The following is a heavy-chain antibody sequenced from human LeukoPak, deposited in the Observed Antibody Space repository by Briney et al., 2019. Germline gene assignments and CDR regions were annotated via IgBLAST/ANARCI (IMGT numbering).Heavy chain of an antibody. J-gene: IGHJ4*02. V-gene: IGHV3-7*04. CDR1: GFSFSSYA. CDR3: ARGDAFSGDH. CDR2: IHPEGNEK. Sequence: GGSLRLSCPASGFSFSSYAMSWVRQAPGRGLEWVANIHPEGNEKYHVESVKGRFTISRDNAKNSLFLQMNGLRVEDTAVYYCARGDAFSGDHWGQGTLVTVSS.